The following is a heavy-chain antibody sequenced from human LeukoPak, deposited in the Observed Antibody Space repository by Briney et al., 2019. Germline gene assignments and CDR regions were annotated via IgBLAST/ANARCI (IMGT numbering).Heavy chain of an antibody. CDR3: ARDYDILTGYYRGYFQH. V-gene: IGHV1-2*06. CDR2: INPNSGDT. Sequence: ASVKVSCKAFGYTFTDYHLHWVRQAPGQGLEWMGRINPNSGDTNSPQKFQGRVTMTRDTAISTAYMELSRVRFDDTAVYYCARDYDILTGYYRGYFQHWGQGTLVTVSS. J-gene: IGHJ1*01. CDR1: GYTFTDYH. D-gene: IGHD3-9*01.